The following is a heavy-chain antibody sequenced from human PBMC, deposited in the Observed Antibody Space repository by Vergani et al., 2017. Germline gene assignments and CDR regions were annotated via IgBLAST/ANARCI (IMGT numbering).Heavy chain of an antibody. CDR3: ARAVSTTVGDPPGY. Sequence: EVQLVESGGGLVKPGGSLRLSCAASGFTFSSYSMNWVRQAPWKGLEWVSSISSSSSYIYYADSVKGRFTISRDNAKNSLYLQMNSLRAEDTAVYYCARAVSTTVGDPPGYWGQGTLVTVSS. D-gene: IGHD4-23*01. V-gene: IGHV3-21*01. CDR1: GFTFSSYS. CDR2: ISSSSSYI. J-gene: IGHJ4*02.